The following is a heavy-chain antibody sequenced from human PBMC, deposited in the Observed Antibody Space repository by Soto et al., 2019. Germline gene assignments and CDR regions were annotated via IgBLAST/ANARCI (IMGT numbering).Heavy chain of an antibody. J-gene: IGHJ3*02. CDR1: GFTFSGYW. V-gene: IGHV3-74*01. CDR3: TRGSQAAFVI. CDR2: INSDGSST. Sequence: PRGSLRLSCAASGFTFSGYWMHWVRQAPGKGLVWVSRINSDGSSTTYADSVEGRFTISRDNAKNTLYLQMNSLRAEDTAVYYCTRGSQAAFVIWGQGTMVTVS.